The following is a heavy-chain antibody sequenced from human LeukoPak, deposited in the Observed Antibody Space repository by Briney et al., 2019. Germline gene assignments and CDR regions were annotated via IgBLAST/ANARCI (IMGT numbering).Heavy chain of an antibody. CDR1: GYTFNIYD. V-gene: IGHV1-8*01. J-gene: IGHJ4*02. D-gene: IGHD6-13*01. Sequence: ASVKVSCKTSGYTFNIYDINWVRQATGQGLEWMGWMNPNSGNTGYAQKFQGRVAMTRNTSISTAYMELSSLRSEDTAVYYCARGLRAAADTSGYWGQGTLVTVSS. CDR3: ARGLRAAADTSGY. CDR2: MNPNSGNT.